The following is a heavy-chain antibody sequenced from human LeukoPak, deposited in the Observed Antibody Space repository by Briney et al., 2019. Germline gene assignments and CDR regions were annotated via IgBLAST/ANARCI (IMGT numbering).Heavy chain of an antibody. V-gene: IGHV3-30*03. J-gene: IGHJ4*02. Sequence: PGGSLRLSCAASGFTFSSYGMHWVRQAPGKGLEWVAVISYDGSNKYYADSVEGRFTISRDNAKNSLYLQMNSLRAEDTAVYYCARDGGSGYYFDYWGQGTLVTVSS. D-gene: IGHD3-10*01. CDR1: GFTFSSYG. CDR3: ARDGGSGYYFDY. CDR2: ISYDGSNK.